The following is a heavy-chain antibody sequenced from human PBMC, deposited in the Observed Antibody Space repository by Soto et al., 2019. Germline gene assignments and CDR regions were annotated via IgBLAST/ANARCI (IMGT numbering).Heavy chain of an antibody. V-gene: IGHV4-31*03. D-gene: IGHD6-13*01. J-gene: IGHJ6*02. CDR1: GGSIHSGGYY. Sequence: PSETLSLTCTVSGGSIHSGGYYWTWIRQHPGKGLEWIGNIYFTGSTYYNPSLKSRITISVDTSKNQFSLKLNSVTDADTAVYYCVREAATLVNNRYDYYGLDVWGQGTTVTVSS. CDR2: IYFTGST. CDR3: VREAATLVNNRYDYYGLDV.